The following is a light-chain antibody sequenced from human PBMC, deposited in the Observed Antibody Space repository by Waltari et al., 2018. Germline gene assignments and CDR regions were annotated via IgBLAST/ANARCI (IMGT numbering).Light chain of an antibody. J-gene: IGKJ2*01. CDR2: DAS. Sequence: DIVLTQSPAPLSLSPGDTATLSCRASQSVGSYLAWYQQRPGQPPRLLIYDASNRATGVPASFRGSGSGTDFTLTITSLEAEDFAVYYCQQRSNWTPHTFGQGARLEIK. V-gene: IGKV3-11*01. CDR1: QSVGSY. CDR3: QQRSNWTPHT.